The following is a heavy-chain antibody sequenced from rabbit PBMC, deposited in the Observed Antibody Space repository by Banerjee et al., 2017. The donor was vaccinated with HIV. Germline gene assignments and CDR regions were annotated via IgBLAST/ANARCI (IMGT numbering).Heavy chain of an antibody. V-gene: IGHV1S40*01. J-gene: IGHJ4*01. D-gene: IGHD4-1*01. CDR2: INTGSGNA. CDR3: ARDRGDWGYYFNL. CDR1: GFSFSNSYY. Sequence: QSLEESGGDLVKPGASLTLTCTASGFSFSNSYYMCWVRQAPGKGLEWIGCINTGSGNAYYASWVISRFTISKTSSTTVALQMTSLTAADTATYFCARDRGDWGYYFNLWGQGTLVTVS.